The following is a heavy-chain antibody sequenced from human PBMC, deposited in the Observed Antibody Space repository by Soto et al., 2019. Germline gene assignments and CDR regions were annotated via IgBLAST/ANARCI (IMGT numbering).Heavy chain of an antibody. CDR1: GFTFSSYA. J-gene: IGHJ4*02. V-gene: IGHV3-23*01. CDR3: AKDHHSSYDFWSGYYVFDY. D-gene: IGHD3-3*01. Sequence: PGGSLRLSCAASGFTFSSYAMSWVRQAPGKGLEWVSAISGSGGSTYYADSVKGRFTISRDNSKNTLYLQMNSLRAEDTAVYYCAKDHHSSYDFWSGYYVFDYWGQGTLVTVSS. CDR2: ISGSGGST.